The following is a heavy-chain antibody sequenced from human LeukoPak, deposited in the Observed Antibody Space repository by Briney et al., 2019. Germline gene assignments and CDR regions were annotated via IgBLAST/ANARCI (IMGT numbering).Heavy chain of an antibody. J-gene: IGHJ4*02. V-gene: IGHV3-23*01. CDR1: GFTFSIYD. D-gene: IGHD5-24*01. CDR2: ISRNVGST. CDR3: ATRDAYYYGPFDY. Sequence: GGSLRLSCAASGFTFSIYDMNWVRQAPGKGLEWVSGISRNVGSTYYADSVKGRFTVSRDNSKNTLFLQMNSLRAEDTAVYYCATRDAYYYGPFDYWGQGTLVTVSS.